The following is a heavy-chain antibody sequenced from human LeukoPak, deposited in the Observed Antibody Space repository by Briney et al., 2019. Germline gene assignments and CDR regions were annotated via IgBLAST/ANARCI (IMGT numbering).Heavy chain of an antibody. Sequence: ASVKVSCKASGGTFSSYAISRVRQAPGQGLEWMGGIIPIFGTANYAQKFQGRVTITTDESTSTAYMELSSLRSEDTAVYYCAREKGYYDSSAEYYFDYWGQGTLVTVSS. CDR2: IIPIFGTA. CDR3: AREKGYYDSSAEYYFDY. V-gene: IGHV1-69*05. CDR1: GGTFSSYA. D-gene: IGHD3-22*01. J-gene: IGHJ4*02.